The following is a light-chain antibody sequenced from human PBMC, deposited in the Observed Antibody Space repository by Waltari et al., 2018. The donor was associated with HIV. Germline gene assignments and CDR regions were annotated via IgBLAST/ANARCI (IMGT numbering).Light chain of an antibody. CDR3: QQYFTTPLYT. J-gene: IGKJ2*01. CDR2: SAS. Sequence: DFVLTQSPDSLAASLGERATIDCKSSQSVFDTSDNKNHLAWYQQKPGQPPKLLIYSASTRESGVPDRFSGSVSETDFTLTISSLQAEDVAVYYCQQYFTTPLYTFGQGTKVEIK. CDR1: QSVFDTSDNKNH. V-gene: IGKV4-1*01.